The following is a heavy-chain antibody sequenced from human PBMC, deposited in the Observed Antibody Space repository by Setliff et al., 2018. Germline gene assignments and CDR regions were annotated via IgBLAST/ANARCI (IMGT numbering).Heavy chain of an antibody. Sequence: LRLSCVASGFTFSNYGMHWVRQAPGKGLEWVAVIWYDGRTKYYADSVRGRFTISRDSSRNTVDLQMSSLRPEDTALYYCARSTETFSGEDFYFFYYMDVWGKGTTVTVS. CDR1: GFTFSNYG. CDR3: ARSTETFSGEDFYFFYYMDV. D-gene: IGHD4-4*01. J-gene: IGHJ6*03. V-gene: IGHV3-33*01. CDR2: IWYDGRTK.